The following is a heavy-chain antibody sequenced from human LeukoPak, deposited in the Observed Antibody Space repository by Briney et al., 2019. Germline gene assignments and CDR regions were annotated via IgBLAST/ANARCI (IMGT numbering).Heavy chain of an antibody. CDR1: GGSFSSYY. Sequence: SETLSLTCAVYGGSFSSYYWSWIRQPPGKGLEWIGYIYYSGSTNYNPSLKSRVTISVDTSKNQFSLKLSSVTAADTAVYYCARSYCGGDCYWDYWGQATLVTVSS. CDR2: IYYSGST. D-gene: IGHD2-21*02. J-gene: IGHJ4*02. V-gene: IGHV4-59*01. CDR3: ARSYCGGDCYWDY.